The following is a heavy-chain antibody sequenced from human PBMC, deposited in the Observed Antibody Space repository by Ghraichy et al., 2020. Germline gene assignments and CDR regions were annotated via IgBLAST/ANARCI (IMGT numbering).Heavy chain of an antibody. CDR3: ARVNRGYCSGGSCRIDAFDI. D-gene: IGHD2-15*01. CDR2: IYPGDSDT. J-gene: IGHJ3*02. V-gene: IGHV5-51*01. CDR1: GYSFTSYW. Sequence: GESLNISCKGSGYSFTSYWIGWVRQMPGKGLEWMGIIYPGDSDTRYSPSFQGQVTISADKSISTAYLQWSSLKASDTAMYYCARVNRGYCSGGSCRIDAFDIWGQGTMVTVSS.